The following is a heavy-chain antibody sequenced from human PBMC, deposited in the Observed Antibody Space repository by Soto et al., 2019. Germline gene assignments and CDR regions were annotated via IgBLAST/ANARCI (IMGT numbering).Heavy chain of an antibody. V-gene: IGHV1-69*13. D-gene: IGHD1-20*01. Sequence: SVKVSCKASGGTFSSYAISWVRQAPGQGLEWMGGIIPIFGTANYARKFQGRVTITADESTSTAYMELSSLRSEDTAVYYCARDSLHNWNYYYYGMDVWGQGTTVTVSS. CDR1: GGTFSSYA. CDR2: IIPIFGTA. J-gene: IGHJ6*02. CDR3: ARDSLHNWNYYYYGMDV.